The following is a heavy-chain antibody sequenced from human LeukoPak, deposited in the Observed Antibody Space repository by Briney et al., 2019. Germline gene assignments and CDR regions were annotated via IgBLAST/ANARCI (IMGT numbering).Heavy chain of an antibody. D-gene: IGHD6-13*01. Sequence: PGRSLRLSCGASGFTFSSYGMHWVRQAPGKGLEWVAVIWYDGSNKYYADSVKGRFTISRDNSKNTLYLQMNSLRAEDTAVYYCAKDLKYSSSWYVRGFDYWGQGTLVTVSS. V-gene: IGHV3-33*06. CDR3: AKDLKYSSSWYVRGFDY. J-gene: IGHJ4*02. CDR1: GFTFSSYG. CDR2: IWYDGSNK.